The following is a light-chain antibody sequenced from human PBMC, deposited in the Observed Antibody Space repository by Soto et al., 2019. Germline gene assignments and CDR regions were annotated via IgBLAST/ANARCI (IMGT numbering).Light chain of an antibody. Sequence: EVVMTQSPATLSVSPGERVTLSCRASQSVSSNLAWYQQKPGQAPRLLIYGASTRATGIPARFSGSGSGTEFTLTISSLQSDDFAVYCCQQYNYWPPLFGQGTKLEIK. J-gene: IGKJ2*01. CDR3: QQYNYWPPL. V-gene: IGKV3D-15*01. CDR1: QSVSSN. CDR2: GAS.